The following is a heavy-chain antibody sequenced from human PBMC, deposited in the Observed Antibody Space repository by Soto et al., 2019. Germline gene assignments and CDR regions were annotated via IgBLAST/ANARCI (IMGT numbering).Heavy chain of an antibody. CDR3: ARDKEWVFNYYYGMDV. Sequence: GGSLRLSCAASGFTFSSYSMNWVLQAPGKGLEWVSYISSSSSTIYYADSVKGRFTISRDNAKNSLYLQMNSLRDEDTAVYYCARDKEWVFNYYYGMDVWGQGTTVTVSS. V-gene: IGHV3-48*02. CDR2: ISSSSSTI. J-gene: IGHJ6*02. CDR1: GFTFSSYS. D-gene: IGHD3-3*01.